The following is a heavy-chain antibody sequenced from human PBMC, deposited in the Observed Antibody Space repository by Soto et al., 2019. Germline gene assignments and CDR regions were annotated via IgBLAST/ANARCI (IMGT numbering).Heavy chain of an antibody. D-gene: IGHD3-10*01. CDR2: ISGSGGST. J-gene: IGHJ5*02. CDR1: GFTFSTYA. Sequence: EVQLLESGGGLVQPEGSLRLSCTASGFTFSTYAMTWVRQAPGKGLEWVSVISGSGGSTDYADSVKGRFTISRDNSKNTLYLQMNSLRAEDTAVYYCTKGGSGNWFDPWGQGTLVTVSS. V-gene: IGHV3-23*01. CDR3: TKGGSGNWFDP.